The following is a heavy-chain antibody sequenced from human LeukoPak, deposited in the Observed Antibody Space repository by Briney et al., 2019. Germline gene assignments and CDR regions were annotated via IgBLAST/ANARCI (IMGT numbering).Heavy chain of an antibody. Sequence: GGSLRLSCAASGFTFSSYSMNWVRQAPGKGLEWVSSISSSSSYIYYADSVKGRFTISRDNAKNSLYLQMNSLRAEDTAVYYCARVAATIVAQHNWFDPWGQGTLVTVPS. CDR1: GFTFSSYS. D-gene: IGHD4-17*01. CDR2: ISSSSSYI. V-gene: IGHV3-21*01. CDR3: ARVAATIVAQHNWFDP. J-gene: IGHJ5*02.